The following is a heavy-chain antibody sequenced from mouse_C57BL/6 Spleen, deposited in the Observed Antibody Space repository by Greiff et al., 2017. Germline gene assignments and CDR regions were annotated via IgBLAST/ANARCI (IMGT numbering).Heavy chain of an antibody. CDR3: ARQRGYFDY. CDR1: GYTFTDYY. J-gene: IGHJ2*01. V-gene: IGHV1-26*01. Sequence: VQLKQSGPELVKPGASVKISCKASGYTFTDYYMNWVKQSHGKSLEWIGDINPNNGGTSYNQKFKGKATLTVDKSSSTAYMELRSLTSEDSAVYYCARQRGYFDYWGQGTTLTVSS. CDR2: INPNNGGT.